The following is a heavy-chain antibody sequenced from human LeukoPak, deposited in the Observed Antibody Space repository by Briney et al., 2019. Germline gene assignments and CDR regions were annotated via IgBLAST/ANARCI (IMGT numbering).Heavy chain of an antibody. D-gene: IGHD2-15*01. V-gene: IGHV2-5*02. CDR3: AHRVIADDSLDY. CDR2: ISWDDDK. Sequence: SGPTLVNPTQTLTVTCTFSGFSLSTAGVGVAWIRQPPGKALEWLALISWDDDKRYSPSLNNRLTITKDTSKKRVVLTMTNVDPVDTGTYYCAHRVIADDSLDYWGQGTLVTVSS. CDR1: GFSLSTAGVG. J-gene: IGHJ4*02.